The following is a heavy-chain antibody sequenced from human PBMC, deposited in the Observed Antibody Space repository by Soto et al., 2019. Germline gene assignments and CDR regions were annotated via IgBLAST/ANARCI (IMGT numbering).Heavy chain of an antibody. J-gene: IGHJ4*02. CDR1: GFRFSDSA. Sequence: GGSLRLSWAASGFRFSDSAMHWVRQASGKGLEWVGRIRSKSNDYATRYAASVKGRFTISRDNAKNSLYLQMNSLRAEDTAVYYCASLDRMDDILTGYSSYYFDYWGQGTLVTVSS. V-gene: IGHV3-73*01. CDR3: ASLDRMDDILTGYSSYYFDY. CDR2: IRSKSNDYAT. D-gene: IGHD3-9*01.